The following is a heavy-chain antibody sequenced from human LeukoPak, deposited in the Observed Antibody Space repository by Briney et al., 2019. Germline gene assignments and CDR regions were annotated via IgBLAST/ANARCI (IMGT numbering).Heavy chain of an antibody. CDR2: LYSGGST. D-gene: IGHD2-2*02. Sequence: GGSLRLSCAASGFTVSSNHMNWVRQAPGKGLEWVSVLYSGGSTHYADSVKGRFTISRDNSKNTLYLRMNSLTAEDTAVYYCAREDRYTGGSFDYWGQGTLVTVSS. CDR1: GFTVSSNH. J-gene: IGHJ4*02. V-gene: IGHV3-66*02. CDR3: AREDRYTGGSFDY.